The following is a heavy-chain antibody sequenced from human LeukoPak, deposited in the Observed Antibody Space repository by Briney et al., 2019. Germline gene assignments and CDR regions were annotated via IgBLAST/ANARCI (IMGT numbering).Heavy chain of an antibody. CDR3: ARDLYGYGGFFDY. J-gene: IGHJ4*02. D-gene: IGHD5-18*01. Sequence: KTSETLSLTCTVSGGSISTYYWSWIRQPPGKGLEWIGYIHYSGSTKYNPSLKSRVTISVDTPKNQFSLKLTSVTAADTAVYYCARDLYGYGGFFDYWGQGTLVTVSS. V-gene: IGHV4-59*01. CDR2: IHYSGST. CDR1: GGSISTYY.